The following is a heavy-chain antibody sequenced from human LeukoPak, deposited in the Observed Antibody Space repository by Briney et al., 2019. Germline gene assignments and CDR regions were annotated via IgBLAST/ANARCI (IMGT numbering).Heavy chain of an antibody. CDR2: ISGSGGST. V-gene: IGHV3-23*01. Sequence: GGSLRLSCAASGFTFSSYAMSWVRQAPGKGLEWVSAISGSGGSTYYADSVKGRFTISRDNSKNTLYLQMNSLRVEDTAVYYCAKEESVWGSYRYYFDYGGQETLATVS. CDR3: AKEESVWGSYRYYFDY. D-gene: IGHD3-16*02. CDR1: GFTFSSYA. J-gene: IGHJ4*02.